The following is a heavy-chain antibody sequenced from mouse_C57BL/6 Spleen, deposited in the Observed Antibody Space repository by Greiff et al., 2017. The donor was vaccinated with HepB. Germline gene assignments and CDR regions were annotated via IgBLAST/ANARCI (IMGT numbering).Heavy chain of an antibody. J-gene: IGHJ4*01. V-gene: IGHV14-4*01. CDR3: TTHGSSPRDY. CDR2: IDPENGDT. D-gene: IGHD1-1*01. Sequence: VQLKESGAELVRPGASVKLSCTASGFNIKDDYMHWVKQRPEQGLEWIGWIDPENGDTEYASKFQGKATITADTSSNTAYLQLSSLTSEDTAVYYCTTHGSSPRDYWGQGTSVTVSS. CDR1: GFNIKDDY.